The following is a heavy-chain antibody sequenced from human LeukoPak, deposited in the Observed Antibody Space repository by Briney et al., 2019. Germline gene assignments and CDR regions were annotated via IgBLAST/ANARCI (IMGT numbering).Heavy chain of an antibody. D-gene: IGHD2-2*01. CDR3: ATRFYCSSASCSSLYYGMDV. Sequence: PGGSLRLSCVASGFTFSNFAMSWVRQAPGKGLEWVSTIRGRGTDTFYADSVKGRFTISRDNSKNTLYLQMASLRAEDTAVYYCATRFYCSSASCSSLYYGMDVWGQGTTVTVSS. CDR2: IRGRGTDT. V-gene: IGHV3-23*01. J-gene: IGHJ6*02. CDR1: GFTFSNFA.